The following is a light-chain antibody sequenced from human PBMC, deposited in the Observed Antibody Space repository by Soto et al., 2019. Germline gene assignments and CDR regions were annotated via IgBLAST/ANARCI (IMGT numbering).Light chain of an antibody. CDR2: GAS. V-gene: IGKV3-15*01. CDR3: QQYNNWPWT. Sequence: EIVMTQSPATLSVSPGERATLSCGASQSVTSALAWYQLKPGQAPRLLIYGASTRATGIPARFSGSGSGTDFTLTISSLQSEDFAVYYCQQYNNWPWTFGQGTKVDI. J-gene: IGKJ1*01. CDR1: QSVTSA.